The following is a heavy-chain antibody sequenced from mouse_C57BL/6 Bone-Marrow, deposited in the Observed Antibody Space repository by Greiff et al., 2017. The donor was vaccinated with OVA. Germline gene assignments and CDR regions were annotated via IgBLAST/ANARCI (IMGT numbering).Heavy chain of an antibody. Sequence: QVHVKQPGAELVRPGTSVKLSCKASGYTFTSYWMHWVKQRPGQGLEWIGVIDPSDSYTNYNQKFKGKATLTVDTSSSTAYMQLSSLTSEDSAVYYCARRMITTTGYYFDYWGQGTTLTVSS. CDR2: IDPSDSYT. D-gene: IGHD2-4*01. CDR1: GYTFTSYW. J-gene: IGHJ2*01. CDR3: ARRMITTTGYYFDY. V-gene: IGHV1-59*01.